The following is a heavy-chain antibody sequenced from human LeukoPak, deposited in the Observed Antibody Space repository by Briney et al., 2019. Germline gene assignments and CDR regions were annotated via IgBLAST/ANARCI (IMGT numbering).Heavy chain of an antibody. D-gene: IGHD2-21*02. Sequence: SETLSLTCTVSGGSISSSSYYWGWIRQPPGKGLEWIGSIYYSGSTYYNPSLKSRVTISVDTSKNQFSLKLSSVTAADTAVYYCARLGTAIDYWGQGTLVTVSS. J-gene: IGHJ4*02. CDR1: GGSISSSSYY. V-gene: IGHV4-39*01. CDR2: IYYSGST. CDR3: ARLGTAIDY.